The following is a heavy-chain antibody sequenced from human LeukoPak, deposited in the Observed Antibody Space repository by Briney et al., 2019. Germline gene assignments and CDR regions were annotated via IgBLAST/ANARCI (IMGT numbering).Heavy chain of an antibody. J-gene: IGHJ4*02. CDR1: GDSISSSSYY. V-gene: IGHV4-39*01. D-gene: IGHD5-12*01. CDR2: IYNSGST. Sequence: KSSETLSLTCTVSGDSISSSSYYWGWIRQPPGKGLEWIGSIYNSGSTYYNPSLKSRVTISVDTSKNQFSLNLYSVTAADAAVYYCASWGDSGYDSFDYWGQGTLVTVSS. CDR3: ASWGDSGYDSFDY.